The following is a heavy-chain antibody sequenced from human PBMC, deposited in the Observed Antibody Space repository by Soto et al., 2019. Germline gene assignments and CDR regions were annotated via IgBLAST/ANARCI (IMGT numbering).Heavy chain of an antibody. D-gene: IGHD6-6*01. V-gene: IGHV4-34*01. Sequence: SETLSLTCAVYGGSFSGYYWSWIRQPPGKGLEWIGEINHSGSTNYNPSLKSRVIISVDTSKNQFSLKLSSVTAADTAVYYCARGRSSIAQGDWFAPWGQGTLVTVPQ. CDR1: GGSFSGYY. CDR2: INHSGST. CDR3: ARGRSSIAQGDWFAP. J-gene: IGHJ5*02.